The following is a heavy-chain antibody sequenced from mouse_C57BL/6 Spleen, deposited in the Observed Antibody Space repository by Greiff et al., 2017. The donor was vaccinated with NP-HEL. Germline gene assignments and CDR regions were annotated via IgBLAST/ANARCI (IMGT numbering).Heavy chain of an antibody. D-gene: IGHD1-1*02. CDR2: ISNLAYSI. CDR3: ARHRVGGSMDY. J-gene: IGHJ4*01. V-gene: IGHV5-15*01. CDR1: GFTFSDYG. Sequence: EVMLVESGGGLVQPGGSLKLSCAASGFTFSDYGMAWVRQAPRKGPEWVAFISNLAYSIYYADTVTGRFTISRENAKNTLYLEMSSLRSEDTAMYYCARHRVGGSMDYWGQGTSVTVSS.